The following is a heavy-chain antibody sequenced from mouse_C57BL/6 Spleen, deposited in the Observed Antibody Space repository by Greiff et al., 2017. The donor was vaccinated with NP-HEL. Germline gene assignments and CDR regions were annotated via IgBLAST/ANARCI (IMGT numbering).Heavy chain of an antibody. V-gene: IGHV1-15*01. CDR1: GYTFTDYE. CDR3: TRSDYYGSSSWYFDV. J-gene: IGHJ1*03. Sequence: LVESGAELVRPGASVTLSCKASGYTFTDYEMHWVKQTPVHGLEWIGAIDPETGGTAYNQKFKGKAILTADKSSSTAYMELRSPTSEDSAVYYCTRSDYYGSSSWYFDVWGTGTTVTVSS. CDR2: IDPETGGT. D-gene: IGHD1-1*01.